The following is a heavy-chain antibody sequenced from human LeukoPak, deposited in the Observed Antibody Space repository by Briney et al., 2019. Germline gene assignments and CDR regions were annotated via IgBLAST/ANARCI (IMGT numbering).Heavy chain of an antibody. V-gene: IGHV1-18*01. D-gene: IGHD1-1*01. Sequence: ASVKVPCKASGYTFTSYGISWVRQAPGQGLEWMGWISAYNGNTNYAQKLQGRVTMTTDTSTSTAYMELRSLRSDDTAVYYCARGPGTTGTTHYYYYYGMDVWGQGTTVTVSS. CDR3: ARGPGTTGTTHYYYYYGMDV. CDR2: ISAYNGNT. CDR1: GYTFTSYG. J-gene: IGHJ6*02.